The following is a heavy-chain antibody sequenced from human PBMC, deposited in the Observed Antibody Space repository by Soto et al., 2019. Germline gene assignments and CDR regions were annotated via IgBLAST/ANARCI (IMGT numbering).Heavy chain of an antibody. CDR2: IYPGDSDT. CDR3: ARKGYGPYYYYGMDV. J-gene: IGHJ6*02. CDR1: GYSFTSYW. V-gene: IGHV5-51*01. Sequence: GETLKISCKGSGYSFTSYWVGWVRQMPGKGLEWMGIIYPGDSDTRYSPSFQGQVTISAEKSISTAYLQWSSLKASDTAMYYCARKGYGPYYYYGMDVWGQGTTVTVSS. D-gene: IGHD6-13*01.